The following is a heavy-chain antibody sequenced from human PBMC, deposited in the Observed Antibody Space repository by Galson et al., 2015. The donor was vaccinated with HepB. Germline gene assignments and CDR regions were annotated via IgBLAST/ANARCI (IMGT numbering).Heavy chain of an antibody. CDR1: GFTFSSYS. CDR2: ISSSGNTI. D-gene: IGHD5-18*01. CDR3: ARGRGYSYGYSDY. Sequence: SLRLSCAASGFTFSSYSMNWARQAPGKGLEWVSYISSSGNTIDYADSVKGRFTISRDNAKNSLYLQMNSLRAEDTAVYYCARGRGYSYGYSDYWGQGTLVIVSS. V-gene: IGHV3-48*01. J-gene: IGHJ4*02.